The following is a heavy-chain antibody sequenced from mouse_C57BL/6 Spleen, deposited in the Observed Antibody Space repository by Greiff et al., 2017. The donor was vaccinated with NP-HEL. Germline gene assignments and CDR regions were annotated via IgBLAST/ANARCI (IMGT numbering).Heavy chain of an antibody. CDR1: GYTFTSYW. J-gene: IGHJ3*01. CDR3: ARGDYDESFAD. D-gene: IGHD2-4*01. CDR2: IYPSDSET. V-gene: IGHV1-61*01. Sequence: QVQLQQPGAELVRPGSSVKLSCKASGYTFTSYWMDWVKQRPGQGLEWIGNIYPSDSETHYNQQFKDKATLTVDKSSSTAYMQLSSLTSEDSAVYYCARGDYDESFADWGQGTLVTVSA.